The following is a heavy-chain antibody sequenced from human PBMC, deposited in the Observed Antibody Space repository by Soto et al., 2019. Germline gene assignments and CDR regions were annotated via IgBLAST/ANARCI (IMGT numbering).Heavy chain of an antibody. CDR1: GFTFSSYG. D-gene: IGHD2-2*01. CDR2: ISYDGSNK. J-gene: IGHJ5*02. Sequence: GGFLRLSCAASGFTFSSYGMHWVRQAPGKGLEWVAVISYDGSNKYYADSVKGRFTISRDNSNNTLYLQMNSLRAEDTAVYYCAKVIGEYQLLSPFDPWGQGTLVTVSS. CDR3: AKVIGEYQLLSPFDP. V-gene: IGHV3-30*18.